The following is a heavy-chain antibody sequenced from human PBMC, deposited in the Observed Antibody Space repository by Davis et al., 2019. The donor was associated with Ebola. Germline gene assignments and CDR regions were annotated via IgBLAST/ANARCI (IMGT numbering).Heavy chain of an antibody. Sequence: GGSLRLSCAASGFPFNHYDLSWVRQAPGKGLEWVSSVGGSGGRTYYADSVKGRFTISRDNSKNTLYLQMNSLRDEDTAVYYCVRHYSTVWYHYDYFDYWGQGALVTVSS. CDR2: VGGSGGRT. CDR1: GFPFNHYD. J-gene: IGHJ4*02. D-gene: IGHD6-19*01. CDR3: VRHYSTVWYHYDYFDY. V-gene: IGHV3-23*01.